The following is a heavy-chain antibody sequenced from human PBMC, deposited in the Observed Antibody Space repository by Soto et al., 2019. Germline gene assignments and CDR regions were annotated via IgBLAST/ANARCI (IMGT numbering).Heavy chain of an antibody. J-gene: IGHJ3*02. Sequence: EVQLVESGGGLVQPGRSLRLSCAASGFTFDDYAMHWVRRAPGKGLEWVSGISWNSGSIGYAGSVKGRFTISRDNAKNSLYLRMNSLRAEDTASYYCAKDTLTVDLGGDAFDIWGQGTMVTVSS. CDR3: AKDTLTVDLGGDAFDI. CDR2: ISWNSGSI. V-gene: IGHV3-9*01. D-gene: IGHD7-27*01. CDR1: GFTFDDYA.